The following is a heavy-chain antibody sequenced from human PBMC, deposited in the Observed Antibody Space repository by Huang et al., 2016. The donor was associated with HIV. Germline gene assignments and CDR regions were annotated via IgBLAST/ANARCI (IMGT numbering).Heavy chain of an antibody. Sequence: SSVKVSCKVSGGTFTTYSMNWVRQAPGQGLEWMGGIVPRFDIATYAQKFQVRVTITADESSTTAYLELSRLTFEDTAIYYCARRMIEGSMRHDWFDPWGQGTLVTVAS. CDR1: GGTFTTYS. V-gene: IGHV1-69*13. D-gene: IGHD3-16*01. J-gene: IGHJ5*02. CDR2: IVPRFDIA. CDR3: ARRMIEGSMRHDWFDP.